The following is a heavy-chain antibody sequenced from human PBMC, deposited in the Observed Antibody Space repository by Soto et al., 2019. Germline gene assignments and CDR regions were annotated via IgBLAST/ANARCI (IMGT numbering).Heavy chain of an antibody. J-gene: IGHJ6*02. D-gene: IGHD6-6*01. CDR2: ISYDGSNK. Sequence: GGSVRLSCAASGFTFSSYAMHWVRQAPGKGLEWVAVISYDGSNKYYADSVKGRFTISRDNSKNTLYLQMNSLRAEDTAVYYCARSPARGYYYYYGMDVWGQGTTVTVSS. CDR3: ARSPARGYYYYYGMDV. CDR1: GFTFSSYA. V-gene: IGHV3-30-3*01.